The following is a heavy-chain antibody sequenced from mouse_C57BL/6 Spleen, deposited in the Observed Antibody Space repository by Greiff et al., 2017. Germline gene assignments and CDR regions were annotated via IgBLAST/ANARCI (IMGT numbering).Heavy chain of an antibody. Sequence: VKLQQPGAELVMPGASVKLSCKASGYTFTSYWMHWVKQRPGQGLEWIGEIDPSDSYTNYNQKFKGKSTLTVDKSSSTAYMQLSSLTSEDSAVYYCARSLYYYGSSYFDYWGQGTTLTVSS. CDR1: GYTFTSYW. CDR2: IDPSDSYT. J-gene: IGHJ2*01. V-gene: IGHV1-69*01. D-gene: IGHD1-1*01. CDR3: ARSLYYYGSSYFDY.